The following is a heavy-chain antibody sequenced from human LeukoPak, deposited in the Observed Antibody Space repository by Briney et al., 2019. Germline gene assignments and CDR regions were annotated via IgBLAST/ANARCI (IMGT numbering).Heavy chain of an antibody. V-gene: IGHV3-30*18. D-gene: IGHD5-12*01. CDR1: GFTFSSYG. CDR2: ISYDGSNK. CDR3: ANIGYSGYDWDY. Sequence: PGGSLRLSCAASGFTFSSYGMHWVRQAPGKGLEWVAVISYDGSNKYYADSVKGRFTISRDNSKNTLYLQMNSLRAEDTAVYYCANIGYSGYDWDYWGQGTLVTVSS. J-gene: IGHJ4*02.